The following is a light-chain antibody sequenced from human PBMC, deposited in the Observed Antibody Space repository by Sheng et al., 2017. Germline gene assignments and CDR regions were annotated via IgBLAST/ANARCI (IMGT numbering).Light chain of an antibody. Sequence: QSALTQPPSVSGSPGQSVTISCTGTSSDIAIYNRVSWYRQPPGTAPELIIYEVSNRPSGVPDRFSGSKSGNTASLTISGLQAEDETDYYCSSYTGTSSPYVFAYGTKVTVL. V-gene: IGLV2-18*02. J-gene: IGLJ1*01. CDR3: SSYTGTSSPYV. CDR2: EVS. CDR1: SSDIAIYNR.